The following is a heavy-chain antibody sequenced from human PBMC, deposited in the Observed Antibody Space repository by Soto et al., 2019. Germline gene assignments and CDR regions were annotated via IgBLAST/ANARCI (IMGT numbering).Heavy chain of an antibody. CDR2: IYFRGST. D-gene: IGHD5-18*01. J-gene: IGHJ6*02. CDR3: ARHLLDTAMEGMDV. Sequence: SETLSLTCTVSGVSISSSSYYWGWIRQPPGKGLEWIGNIYFRGSTYYNPSLQSRVAMSVDTSKNQFSLKLSSVTAADTAVYYCARHLLDTAMEGMDVWGQGTTVTVSS. V-gene: IGHV4-39*01. CDR1: GVSISSSSYY.